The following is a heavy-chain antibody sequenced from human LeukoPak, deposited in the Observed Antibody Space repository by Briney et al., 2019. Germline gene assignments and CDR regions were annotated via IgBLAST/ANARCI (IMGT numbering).Heavy chain of an antibody. CDR1: GGTFSSYA. CDR3: ARGRGATVATYSVY. CDR2: IIPIFGTA. J-gene: IGHJ4*02. Sequence: VASVKVSCKASGGTFSSYAISWVRQAPGQGLEWMGGIIPIFGTANYAQKFQGRVTITADEHTSTAYMELSRLRSVDTAVYYCARGRGATVATYSVYSGPGDLVTVSS. D-gene: IGHD2-15*01. V-gene: IGHV1-69*13.